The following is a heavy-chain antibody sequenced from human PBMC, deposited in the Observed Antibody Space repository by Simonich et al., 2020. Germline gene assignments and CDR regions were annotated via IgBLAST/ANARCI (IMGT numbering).Heavy chain of an antibody. CDR1: GFTFSSYS. CDR2: ISSSSSYI. CDR3: AGGVYCSSTSCSTYYYYGMDV. Sequence: EVQLVESGGGLVKPGGSLRLSCAASGFTFSSYSMNWVRQAPGKGLDWVSSISSSSSYIAYEDSVKGRFTISRDNAKSSLYLQMNSLRAEDTAVYYCAGGVYCSSTSCSTYYYYGMDVWGQGTTVTVSS. D-gene: IGHD2-2*01. J-gene: IGHJ6*02. V-gene: IGHV3-21*01.